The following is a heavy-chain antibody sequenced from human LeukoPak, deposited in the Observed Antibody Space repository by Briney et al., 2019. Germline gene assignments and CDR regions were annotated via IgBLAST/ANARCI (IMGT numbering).Heavy chain of an antibody. CDR2: MNPNSGNT. CDR1: GYTFTSYD. J-gene: IGHJ4*02. Sequence: ASVKVSCKASGYTFTSYDINWVRQATGQGLEWMGWMNPNSGNTGYAQKFQGRVTMTRNTPISTAYMELSSLRSEDTAVYYCARVAAAGTEFDYWGQGTLVTVSS. CDR3: ARVAAAGTEFDY. V-gene: IGHV1-8*01. D-gene: IGHD6-13*01.